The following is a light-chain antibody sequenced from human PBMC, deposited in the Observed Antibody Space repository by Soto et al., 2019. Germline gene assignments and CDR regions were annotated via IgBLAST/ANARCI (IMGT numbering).Light chain of an antibody. CDR2: GAS. Sequence: EIVMTQSPATLSVSPGERATLSCRASQSVSSNLAWYQQKPGQAPRLLISGASTRATGIQARFSGSGSGTEFTLTISSLQSEDFAVYYCQQYNYWPYTFGQWTKLDIK. J-gene: IGKJ2*01. V-gene: IGKV3-15*01. CDR1: QSVSSN. CDR3: QQYNYWPYT.